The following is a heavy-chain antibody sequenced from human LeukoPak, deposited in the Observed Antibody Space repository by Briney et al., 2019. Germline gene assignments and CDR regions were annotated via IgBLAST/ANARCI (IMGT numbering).Heavy chain of an antibody. Sequence: ASVKVSCKASGYTFTSYYMHWVRQAPGRGLEWMGIINPSGGSTSYAQKFQGRVTMTRDTSTSTDYMELSSLRSEDTAVYYCARDSAYYYDSSGVKGGYYFDYWGQGTLVTVSS. CDR3: ARDSAYYYDSSGVKGGYYFDY. CDR1: GYTFTSYY. V-gene: IGHV1-46*01. D-gene: IGHD3-22*01. CDR2: INPSGGST. J-gene: IGHJ4*02.